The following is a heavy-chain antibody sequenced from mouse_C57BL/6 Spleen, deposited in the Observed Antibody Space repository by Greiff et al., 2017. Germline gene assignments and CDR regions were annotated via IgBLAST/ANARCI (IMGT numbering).Heavy chain of an antibody. D-gene: IGHD2-5*01. CDR1: GFTFSDYG. CDR2: ISSGSSTI. V-gene: IGHV5-17*01. Sequence: EVMLVESGGGLVKPGGSLKLSCAASGFTFSDYGMHWVRQAPEKGLEWVAYISSGSSTIYYADTVKGRFTISRDNAKNTLFLQMTSLRSEDTAMYYCARRPYSNYYWYFDVWGTGTTVTVSS. CDR3: ARRPYSNYYWYFDV. J-gene: IGHJ1*03.